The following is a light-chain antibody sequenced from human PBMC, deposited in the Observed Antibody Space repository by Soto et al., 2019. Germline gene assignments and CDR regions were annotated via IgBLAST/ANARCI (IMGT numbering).Light chain of an antibody. CDR1: QSVSSSD. Sequence: VLTPSPCTLFFSPGERATLSCRARQSVSSSDFAWYQQKPGQAPRLVIYGASSRATGIPDRFSGSGYGTDVSLTISRLEPEDFAVYYCQQYGSSPLTFGQGTRLEIK. V-gene: IGKV3-20*01. CDR3: QQYGSSPLT. J-gene: IGKJ5*01. CDR2: GAS.